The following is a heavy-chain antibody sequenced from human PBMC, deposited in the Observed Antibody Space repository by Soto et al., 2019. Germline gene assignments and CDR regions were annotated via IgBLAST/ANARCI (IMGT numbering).Heavy chain of an antibody. Sequence: QVQLVESGGGVVQPGRSLRLSCAASGFTFSSYGMHWVRQAPGKGLEWVAVISYDGSNKYYADSVKGRFTISRDNSKNTLYLQMNSLRAEDTAVYYCAKTPGGMVFDPWGQGTLVTVSS. D-gene: IGHD3-10*01. J-gene: IGHJ5*02. CDR3: AKTPGGMVFDP. V-gene: IGHV3-30*18. CDR1: GFTFSSYG. CDR2: ISYDGSNK.